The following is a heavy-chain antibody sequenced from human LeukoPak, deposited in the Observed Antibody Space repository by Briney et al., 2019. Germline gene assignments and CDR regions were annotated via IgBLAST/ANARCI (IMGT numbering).Heavy chain of an antibody. CDR2: INPDGSTT. CDR1: GFTLSTYW. V-gene: IGHV3-74*01. D-gene: IGHD2-2*01. Sequence: GGSLRLSCAASGFTLSTYWMHWVRQAPGKGLVWVSRINPDGSTTTYADSVEGRFTISRDNAKNTLYLQMSSLRAEDTAVYYCARVGVGMYHFDHWGQGILVTVSS. CDR3: ARVGVGMYHFDH. J-gene: IGHJ4*02.